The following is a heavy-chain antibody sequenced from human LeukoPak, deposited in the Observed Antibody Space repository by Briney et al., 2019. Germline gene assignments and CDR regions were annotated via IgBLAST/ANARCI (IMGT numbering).Heavy chain of an antibody. D-gene: IGHD6-13*01. CDR1: RFTFNTNT. V-gene: IGHV3-30*04. CDR3: AREHTIAATGTHWFAP. Sequence: GGSLRLSCAASRFTFNTNTMHWVRQAPGKGLEWVAVISHDGSSKYYAHSVKGRLTISRDNSENTLYLQMNSLRPEDTAVYYCAREHTIAATGTHWFAPWGQGTLVTVSS. J-gene: IGHJ5*02. CDR2: ISHDGSSK.